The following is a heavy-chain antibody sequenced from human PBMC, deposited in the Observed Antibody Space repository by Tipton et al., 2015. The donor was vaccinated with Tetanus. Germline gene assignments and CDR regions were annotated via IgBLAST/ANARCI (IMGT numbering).Heavy chain of an antibody. J-gene: IGHJ4*02. D-gene: IGHD1-1*01. Sequence: TLSLTCGVYGGSFSDYYWTWIRQPPGKGLEWIGYVHHSGRTNKSPSLKSRVTLSIDKSKNQFSLRLTSVTAADTAVYYCARANNDYPKKGPFDYWGQGARVIVSS. V-gene: IGHV4-34*10. CDR1: GGSFSDYY. CDR3: ARANNDYPKKGPFDY. CDR2: VHHSGRT.